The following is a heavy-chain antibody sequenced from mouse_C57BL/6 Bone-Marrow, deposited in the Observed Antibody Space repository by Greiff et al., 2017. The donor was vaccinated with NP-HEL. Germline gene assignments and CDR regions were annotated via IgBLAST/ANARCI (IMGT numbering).Heavy chain of an antibody. CDR3: ARSIYDGYYWFAY. V-gene: IGHV1-69*01. CDR2: IDPSDSYT. Sequence: QVQLQQPGAELVMPGASVKLSCKASGYTFTSYWMHWVKQRPGQGLEWIGEIDPSDSYTNYNQKFKGKSTLTVDKSSRTAYMQLSSLTSEDSAVYYCARSIYDGYYWFAYWGQGTLVTVSA. D-gene: IGHD2-3*01. J-gene: IGHJ3*01. CDR1: GYTFTSYW.